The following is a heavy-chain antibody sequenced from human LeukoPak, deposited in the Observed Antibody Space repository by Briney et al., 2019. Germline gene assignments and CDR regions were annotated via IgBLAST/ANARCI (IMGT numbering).Heavy chain of an antibody. J-gene: IGHJ6*04. Sequence: GGSLRLSCVTSGFTFTNHWMSWVRQAPGKGLEWVANIREDGGHTNYVDSVKGRFTISRDNAKNSLYLQMNSLRAEDTTVYYCAELGITMIGGVWGKGTTVTISS. V-gene: IGHV3-7*01. CDR3: AELGITMIGGV. CDR1: GFTFTNHW. CDR2: IREDGGHT. D-gene: IGHD3-10*02.